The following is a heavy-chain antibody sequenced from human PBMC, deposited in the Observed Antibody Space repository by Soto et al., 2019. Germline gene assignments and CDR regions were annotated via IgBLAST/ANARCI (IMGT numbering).Heavy chain of an antibody. Sequence: QVQLVASGGGVVQPGRSLRLSCAASGFTFSSYAMHWVRQAPGKGLEWVAVISYDGSNKYYADSVKGRFTITRDNSKNTLYLQMNSLRAEDTAVYYCARGYDIAAFDYWGQGTLVTVSS. CDR1: GFTFSSYA. D-gene: IGHD3-9*01. CDR3: ARGYDIAAFDY. J-gene: IGHJ4*02. CDR2: ISYDGSNK. V-gene: IGHV3-30-3*01.